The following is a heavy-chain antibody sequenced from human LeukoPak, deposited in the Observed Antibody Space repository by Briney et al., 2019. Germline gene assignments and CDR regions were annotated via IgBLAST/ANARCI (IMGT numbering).Heavy chain of an antibody. D-gene: IGHD3-22*01. Sequence: PSETLSLTCSVSGGSISNYYWSWIRQPAGKGLEWIGRIYTSGSTNYNPSLKSRVTMSVDTSKNQFSLKLSSVTAADTAVYYCARDQFYYDSSGNQEHAFDIWGQGTMVTVSS. CDR2: IYTSGST. J-gene: IGHJ3*02. CDR3: ARDQFYYDSSGNQEHAFDI. CDR1: GGSISNYY. V-gene: IGHV4-4*07.